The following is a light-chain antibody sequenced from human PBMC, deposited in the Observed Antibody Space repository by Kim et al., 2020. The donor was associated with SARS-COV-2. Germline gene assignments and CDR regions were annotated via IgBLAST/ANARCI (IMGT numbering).Light chain of an antibody. CDR3: QKYGSSPAT. V-gene: IGKV3-20*01. J-gene: IGKJ1*01. CDR2: GAS. CDR1: QTVTRNY. Sequence: LAPGESASLTCRASQTVTRNYLAWYQQKPGQAPRLLIYGASSRATGIPDRFSGSGSGTDFTLTISRLEPEDFAVYYCQKYGSSPATFGQGKVDIK.